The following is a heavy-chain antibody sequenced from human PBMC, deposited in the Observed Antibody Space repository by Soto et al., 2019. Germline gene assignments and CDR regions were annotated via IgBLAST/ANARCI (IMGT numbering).Heavy chain of an antibody. CDR1: GFTFRDYA. D-gene: IGHD2-2*01. J-gene: IGHJ6*01. CDR2: MRAKAFGGTT. Sequence: SLRLSCKGSGFTFRDYAISWVRQAPGKGLQWVGFMRAKAFGGTTEYATFVKGRFTISRDDSKSVAYLQMNSLETEDTAVYYCTREGAYTSPPYYYFYAMDVWGQGTRVTVPQ. V-gene: IGHV3-49*04. CDR3: TREGAYTSPPYYYFYAMDV.